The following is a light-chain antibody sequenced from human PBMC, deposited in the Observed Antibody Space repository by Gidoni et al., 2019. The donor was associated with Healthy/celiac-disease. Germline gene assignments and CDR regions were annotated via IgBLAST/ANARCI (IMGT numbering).Light chain of an antibody. V-gene: IGKV3-20*01. Sequence: EMVLTQSPGPLTLSPGERATLSCRASQSVSSSYLAWYQQKPGQAPRLLIYGASSRATGIPDRFSGSGSGTDFTLTISRLEPEDFAVYYCQQYGSSQTFXXXTKLEIK. J-gene: IGKJ2*01. CDR3: QQYGSSQT. CDR2: GAS. CDR1: QSVSSSY.